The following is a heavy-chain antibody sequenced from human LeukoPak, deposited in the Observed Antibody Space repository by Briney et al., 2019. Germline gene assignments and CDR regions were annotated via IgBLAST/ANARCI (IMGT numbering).Heavy chain of an antibody. CDR2: IRYDGSNK. CDR3: AKDHYYGSGSYYPDYFDY. D-gene: IGHD3-10*01. Sequence: GGSLRLSCAASGFTFSSYAMHWVRQAPGKGLEWVAFIRYDGSNKYYADSVKGRFTISRDNSKNTLYLQMNSLRAEDTAVYYCAKDHYYGSGSYYPDYFDYWGQGTQVTVSS. CDR1: GFTFSSYA. J-gene: IGHJ4*02. V-gene: IGHV3-30*02.